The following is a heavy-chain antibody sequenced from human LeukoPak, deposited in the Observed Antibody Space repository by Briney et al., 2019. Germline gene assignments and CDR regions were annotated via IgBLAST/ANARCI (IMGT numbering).Heavy chain of an antibody. CDR2: ISYDGSNK. D-gene: IGHD6-25*01. Sequence: GGSLRLSCAASGFTFSSYGMHWVRQAPGKGLEWVAVISYDGSNKYYADSVKGRFTISRDNSKNTLYLQMNSLRAEDTAVYYCAKDRRDLGYYFDYWGQGTLVTVSS. CDR1: GFTFSSYG. V-gene: IGHV3-30*18. J-gene: IGHJ4*02. CDR3: AKDRRDLGYYFDY.